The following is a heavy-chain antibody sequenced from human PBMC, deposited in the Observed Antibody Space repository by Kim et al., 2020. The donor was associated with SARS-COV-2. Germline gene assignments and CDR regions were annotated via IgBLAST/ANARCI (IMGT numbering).Heavy chain of an antibody. CDR1: GFTFSDYY. J-gene: IGHJ6*02. Sequence: GGSLRLSCAASGFTFSDYYMSWIRQAPGKGLEWVSYISSSGSTIYYADSVKGLFTISRDNAKNSLYLQMNSLRAEDTAVYYCARGDYDYICGSYREKNYYYYGMDVWGQGTTVTVSS. CDR3: ARGDYDYICGSYREKNYYYYGMDV. D-gene: IGHD3-16*02. CDR2: ISSSGSTI. V-gene: IGHV3-11*01.